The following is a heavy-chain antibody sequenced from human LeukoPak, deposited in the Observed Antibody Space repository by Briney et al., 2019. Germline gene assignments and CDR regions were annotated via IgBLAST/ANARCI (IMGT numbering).Heavy chain of an antibody. Sequence: SETLSLTCAVYGGSFSNYYWSWIRQPPGKGLEWIGEINDSGRINYNPSLMSRVTVSVDTSKNQFSLRLTSVTATDTAVYCCARRWNYGRNYYIDVWGKGATVSVSS. V-gene: IGHV4-34*01. J-gene: IGHJ6*03. CDR3: ARRWNYGRNYYIDV. D-gene: IGHD1-7*01. CDR2: INDSGRI. CDR1: GGSFSNYY.